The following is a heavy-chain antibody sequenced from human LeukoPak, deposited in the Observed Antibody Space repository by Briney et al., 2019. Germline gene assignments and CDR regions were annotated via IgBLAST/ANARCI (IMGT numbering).Heavy chain of an antibody. Sequence: PSETLSLTCTVSGGSISSGGYYWRWIRQHPGKGLEWIGYIYYSGSTYYNPSLKSRVTISVDTSKNQYSLKLSSVTAADTAVYYCAAIYDGFVDPWGQGTLVTVSS. CDR3: AAIYDGFVDP. D-gene: IGHD3-22*01. V-gene: IGHV4-31*03. J-gene: IGHJ5*02. CDR1: GGSISSGGYY. CDR2: IYYSGST.